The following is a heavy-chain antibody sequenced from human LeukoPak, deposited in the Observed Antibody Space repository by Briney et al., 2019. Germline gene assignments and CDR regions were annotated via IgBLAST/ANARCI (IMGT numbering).Heavy chain of an antibody. D-gene: IGHD3-16*01. J-gene: IGHJ5*01. Sequence: GGSLRLSCAASGFTVSSNYMSWVRQAPGKGLEWVSVIYSGGSTYYADSVKGRFTISRDNARNSLYLQMNSLRDEDTAVYYCARGLVPPDSWGQGTLVTVSS. CDR3: ARGLVPPDS. CDR2: IYSGGST. CDR1: GFTVSSNY. V-gene: IGHV3-66*01.